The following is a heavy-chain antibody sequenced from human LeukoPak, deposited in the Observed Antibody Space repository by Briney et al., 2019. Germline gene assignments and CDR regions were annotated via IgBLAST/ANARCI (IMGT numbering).Heavy chain of an antibody. J-gene: IGHJ4*02. CDR1: GGSISSYY. Sequence: PSETLSLTCTVSGGSISSYYWSWIRQPPGKGLEWIGYIYYSGSTNYNPSLKSRVTISVDTSKNQFSLKLTSMTAADTAVYYCAREEALGSGSFDYWGQGTLVTVSS. CDR3: AREEALGSGSFDY. CDR2: IYYSGST. V-gene: IGHV4-59*12. D-gene: IGHD1-26*01.